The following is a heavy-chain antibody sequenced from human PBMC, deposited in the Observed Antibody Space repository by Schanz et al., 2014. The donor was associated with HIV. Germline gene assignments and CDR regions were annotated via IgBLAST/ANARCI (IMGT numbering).Heavy chain of an antibody. D-gene: IGHD3-22*01. V-gene: IGHV3-23*04. CDR3: AKPEYDSSGNSQSHFDY. Sequence: LVESGGGSVQPGGSLRLSCAASGFTFSNFAMSWVRQAPGKGLEWASSISGSGVSTFYAGSVKGRFAISRDNSKNTLYLQMTTLRTEDTAVYYCAKPEYDSSGNSQSHFDYWGQGTLVTVSS. CDR2: ISGSGVST. J-gene: IGHJ4*02. CDR1: GFTFSNFA.